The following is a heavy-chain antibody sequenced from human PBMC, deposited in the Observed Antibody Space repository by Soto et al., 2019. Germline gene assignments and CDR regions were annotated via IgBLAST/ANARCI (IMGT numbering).Heavy chain of an antibody. CDR1: GYTFTSYY. CDR3: TTHAAYYYNDY. Sequence: ASVKVSCKASGYTFTSYYMNWVRQAPGQGLEWMGWINPDSGGAEYAQKFQGRVTLTRDTSISTAYMEVSSLRSDDTAMYYCTTHAAYYYNDYWGQGTLVTVSS. J-gene: IGHJ4*02. V-gene: IGHV1-2*02. D-gene: IGHD3-9*01. CDR2: INPDSGGA.